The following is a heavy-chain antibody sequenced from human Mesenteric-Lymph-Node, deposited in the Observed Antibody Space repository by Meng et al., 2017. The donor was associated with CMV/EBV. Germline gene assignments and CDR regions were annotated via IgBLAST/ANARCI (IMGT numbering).Heavy chain of an antibody. J-gene: IGHJ4*02. CDR2: INSDGSTT. CDR1: GFTLSSYW. D-gene: IGHD1-26*01. CDR3: ARGGGSCFFDS. Sequence: GESLKISCAASGFTLSSYWMHWVRQAPGKGLVWVSRINSDGSTTNYADSVKGRFTISRDTSQNTLYLQMSSLRAEDTAAYYCARGGGSCFFDSWGQGNLVTVSS. V-gene: IGHV3-74*01.